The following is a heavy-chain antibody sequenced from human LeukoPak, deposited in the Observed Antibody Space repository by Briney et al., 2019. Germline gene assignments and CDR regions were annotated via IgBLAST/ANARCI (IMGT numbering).Heavy chain of an antibody. CDR2: LYSGGSA. J-gene: IGHJ3*02. V-gene: IGHV3-53*01. CDR3: ARTTVESGRYDAFDI. Sequence: GGSLRLSCAASGFTVSSNYMSWVRQASEKGLEWVSILYSGGSAYYADSVKGRFTTSRDNSKNTLYLQMNSLRVEDTAVYYCARTTVESGRYDAFDIWGQGTLVSVSS. CDR1: GFTVSSNY. D-gene: IGHD4-23*01.